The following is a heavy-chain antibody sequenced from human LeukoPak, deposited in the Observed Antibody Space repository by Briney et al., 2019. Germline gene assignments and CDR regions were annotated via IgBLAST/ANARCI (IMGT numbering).Heavy chain of an antibody. CDR2: IHTDDRSA. V-gene: IGHV3-74*01. D-gene: IGHD5-12*01. CDR1: GXTSSMSC. Sequence: GSLRLSFAASGXTSSMSCMHWVRQAPGKGLVWVSGIHTDDRSANYADSVKGRFTISRDNAKNTVYLQMNSLRAEDTAVYYCARVLGASPQGGQWDQGTLVTVSS. CDR3: ARVLGASPQGGQ. J-gene: IGHJ4*02.